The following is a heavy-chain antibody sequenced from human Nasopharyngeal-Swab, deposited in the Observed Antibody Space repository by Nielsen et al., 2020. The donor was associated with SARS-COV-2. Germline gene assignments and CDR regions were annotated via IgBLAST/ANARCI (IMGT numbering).Heavy chain of an antibody. CDR3: ARSPSYYDFWSGYSFNYYYYYYMDV. Sequence: GGSLRLSCAASGFTFSSYGMNWVRQAPGKGLEWVSSISSSSSYIYYADSVKGRFTISRDNAKNSLYLQMNSLRAEDTAVYYCARSPSYYDFWSGYSFNYYYYYYMDVWGKGTTVTVSS. V-gene: IGHV3-21*01. D-gene: IGHD3-3*01. J-gene: IGHJ6*03. CDR1: GFTFSSYG. CDR2: ISSSSSYI.